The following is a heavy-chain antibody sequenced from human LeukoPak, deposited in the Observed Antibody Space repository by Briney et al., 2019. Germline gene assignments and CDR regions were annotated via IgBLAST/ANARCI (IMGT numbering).Heavy chain of an antibody. CDR1: GGSISSYY. CDR2: IYYSGST. D-gene: IGHD1-26*01. V-gene: IGHV4-59*01. Sequence: SETLSLTCTVSGGSISSYYWCWIRQTPGKGLEWIGYIYYSGSTNYNPSLKSRVTISVDTSKNQFSLKLSSVTAADTAVYYCARGGAASFDYWGQGTLVTVSS. CDR3: ARGGAASFDY. J-gene: IGHJ4*02.